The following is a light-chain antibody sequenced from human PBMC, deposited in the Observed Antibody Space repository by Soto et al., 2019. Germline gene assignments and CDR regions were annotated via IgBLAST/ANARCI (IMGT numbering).Light chain of an antibody. CDR3: QQYHHWPVP. J-gene: IGKJ4*01. Sequence: EIFMTQSPFTLSVSPVGIATLSCRASQSVSSNLAWYQQKPGQAPRLLIYGASTRATGIPARFSGSGSGTEFTLTINSLQSEDAAVYYCQQYHHWPVPCGGGTKVDI. V-gene: IGKV3-15*01. CDR2: GAS. CDR1: QSVSSN.